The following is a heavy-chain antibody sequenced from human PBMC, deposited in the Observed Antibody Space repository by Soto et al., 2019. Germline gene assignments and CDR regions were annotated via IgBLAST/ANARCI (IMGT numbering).Heavy chain of an antibody. CDR1: GFTVRANY. D-gene: IGHD2-15*01. CDR2: IKSKTDGGKT. V-gene: IGHV3-15*01. J-gene: IGHJ6*02. CDR3: TTVGDIVAVVAARVYYYGMDV. Sequence: WGSLRLSCAFSGFTVRANYMSWVRQAPGKGLEWVDRIKSKTDGGKTDYAAPVKGRFTISRDDSKNTLYLQMNSLKTEDTAVYYCTTVGDIVAVVAARVYYYGMDVWGQGTTVTGSS.